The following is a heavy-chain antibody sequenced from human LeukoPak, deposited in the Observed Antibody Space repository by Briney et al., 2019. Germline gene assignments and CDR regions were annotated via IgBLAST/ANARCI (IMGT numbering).Heavy chain of an antibody. CDR3: AGYGSGSYYKAFDF. Sequence: SETLSLTCTVSGGSTSSGNYYWGWIRQPPGKGLEWIGGISSSGNTYYNPSLKSRITISIDTSKNQFSLKLSSVTAADTAVYYCAGYGSGSYYKAFDFWGQGILVTVSS. CDR2: ISSSGNT. J-gene: IGHJ4*02. D-gene: IGHD3-10*01. V-gene: IGHV4-39*07. CDR1: GGSTSSGNYY.